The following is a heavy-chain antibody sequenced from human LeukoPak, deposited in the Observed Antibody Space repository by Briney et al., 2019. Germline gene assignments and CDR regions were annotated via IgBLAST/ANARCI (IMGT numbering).Heavy chain of an antibody. Sequence: PGGSLRLPCAASGFTFSSYSMNWVRQAPGKGLEWVSSISSSSSYIYYADSVKGRFTISRDNAKNSLYLQMNSLRAEDTAVYYCAREDSSSGWLQTHWGQGTLVTVFS. CDR3: AREDSSSGWLQTH. V-gene: IGHV3-21*01. CDR2: ISSSSSYI. J-gene: IGHJ4*02. D-gene: IGHD5-24*01. CDR1: GFTFSSYS.